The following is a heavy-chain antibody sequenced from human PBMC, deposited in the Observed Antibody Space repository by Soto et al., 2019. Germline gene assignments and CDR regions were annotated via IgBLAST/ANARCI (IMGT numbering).Heavy chain of an antibody. CDR1: GFTFSSYG. J-gene: IGHJ5*02. D-gene: IGHD2-15*01. CDR3: AKQGLPHHNWFTP. Sequence: PGGSLRLSCAASGFTFSSYGIHWVRQAPGKGLEWVAVISYDGSNKYYADSVKGRFTISRDNSKNTLYLQVNSLRADDTAVYYCAKQGLPHHNWFTPGAREPWSPSPQ. V-gene: IGHV3-30*18. CDR2: ISYDGSNK.